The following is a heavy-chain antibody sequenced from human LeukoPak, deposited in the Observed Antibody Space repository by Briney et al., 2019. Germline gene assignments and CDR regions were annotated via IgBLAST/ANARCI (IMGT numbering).Heavy chain of an antibody. CDR2: IYHSGST. CDR3: ARARSYYEY. D-gene: IGHD3-10*01. CDR1: GGSISSGGYS. Sequence: SETLSLTCAVSGGSISSGGYSWSWIRQPPGKGLEWIGYIYHSGSTYYSPSLKSRVTISVDRSKNQFSLKLSSVTAADTAVYYCARARSYYEYWGQGTLVTVSS. J-gene: IGHJ4*02. V-gene: IGHV4-30-2*01.